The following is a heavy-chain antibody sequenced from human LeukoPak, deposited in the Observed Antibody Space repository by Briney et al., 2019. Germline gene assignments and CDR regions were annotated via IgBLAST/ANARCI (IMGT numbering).Heavy chain of an antibody. CDR2: IYSGGSI. J-gene: IGHJ4*02. Sequence: GGSLRLSCAATGFSVSTNYMTWVRQAPGKGLAWVSLIYSGGSIYYADSVKDRFTISRDNSKNTLYLQMNSLRAEDTAIYYCASTSDFWSGYYLGYWGQGTLVTVSS. CDR3: ASTSDFWSGYYLGY. D-gene: IGHD3-3*01. CDR1: GFSVSTNY. V-gene: IGHV3-53*01.